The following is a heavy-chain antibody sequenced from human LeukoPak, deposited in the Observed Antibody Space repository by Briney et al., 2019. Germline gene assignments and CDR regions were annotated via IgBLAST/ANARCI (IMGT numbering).Heavy chain of an antibody. CDR2: INRNSGGT. Sequence: GASVKVSCKASGYTFTGYYMHWVRQAPGQGIEWMGWINRNSGGTNYAQKFQGRVTMTRDTSISTAYMELSRLRSDDTAVYYCARGSGLRYFDWFLPFDYWGQGTLVTVSS. CDR1: GYTFTGYY. J-gene: IGHJ4*02. D-gene: IGHD3-9*01. V-gene: IGHV1-2*02. CDR3: ARGSGLRYFDWFLPFDY.